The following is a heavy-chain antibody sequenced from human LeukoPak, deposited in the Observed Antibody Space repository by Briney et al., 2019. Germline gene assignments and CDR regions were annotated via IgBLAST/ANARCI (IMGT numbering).Heavy chain of an antibody. Sequence: PSETLSLTCTVSGGSISSSSNYWGWIRQPPGKGLEWIGSIYYSGSTYYNPSLKSRVTISVDTSKNQFSLKLSSVTAADTAVYYCARPYPAIAAAGTGAFDIWGQGTMVTVSS. J-gene: IGHJ3*02. CDR3: ARPYPAIAAAGTGAFDI. CDR1: GGSISSSSNY. V-gene: IGHV4-39*01. D-gene: IGHD6-13*01. CDR2: IYYSGST.